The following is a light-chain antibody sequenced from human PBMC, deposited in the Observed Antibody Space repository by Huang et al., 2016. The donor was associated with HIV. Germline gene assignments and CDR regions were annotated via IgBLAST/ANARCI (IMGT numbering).Light chain of an antibody. CDR2: AAS. CDR1: QSIATN. V-gene: IGKV3-15*01. Sequence: EIVLTQSPATLSVSPGEGATLSCRANQSIATNLAWYHQRRGQAPRILIYAASTRASGLPGRFSGSGSGTEFTLTVSGLHSEDFAIYYCQQYHNWPYSFGQGTKLEIK. J-gene: IGKJ2*03. CDR3: QQYHNWPYS.